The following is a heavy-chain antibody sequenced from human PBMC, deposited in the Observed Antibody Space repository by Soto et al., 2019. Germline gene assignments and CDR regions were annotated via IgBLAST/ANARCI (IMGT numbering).Heavy chain of an antibody. Sequence: PGGSLRLSCAASGFTFSNYAMHWVRQAPGKGLEYVSGISNTGGNTYYADSVKGRFTISRDNSQNTLDLQMGSLRADDMAIYYCVRVFYDGGDHYYDYWGQGTLVTVSS. V-gene: IGHV3-64*02. CDR3: VRVFYDGGDHYYDY. CDR2: ISNTGGNT. J-gene: IGHJ4*02. D-gene: IGHD2-21*01. CDR1: GFTFSNYA.